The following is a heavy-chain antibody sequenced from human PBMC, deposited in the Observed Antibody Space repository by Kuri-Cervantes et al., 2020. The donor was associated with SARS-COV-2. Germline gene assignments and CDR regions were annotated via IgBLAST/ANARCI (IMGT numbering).Heavy chain of an antibody. CDR2: ISSSSSYI. D-gene: IGHD3-10*01. V-gene: IGHV3-21*01. CDR1: GFTFSSYS. CDR3: ARTTYGSGSYWDDAFDI. J-gene: IGHJ3*02. Sequence: GGSLRFSCAASGFTFSSYSMNWVRQAPGKGLEWVSSISSSSSYIYYADSVKGRFTISRDNAKNSLYLQMTSLRAEDTAVYYCARTTYGSGSYWDDAFDIWGQGTMVTVSS.